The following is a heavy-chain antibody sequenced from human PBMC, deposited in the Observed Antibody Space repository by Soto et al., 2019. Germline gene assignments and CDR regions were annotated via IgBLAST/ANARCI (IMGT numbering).Heavy chain of an antibody. J-gene: IGHJ6*02. CDR2: VNPNSGGT. CDR1: GYTFTGYY. D-gene: IGHD2-8*01. V-gene: IGHV1-2*02. CDR3: AKNGQPPYYYYGLDV. Sequence: ASVKVSCKASGYTFTGYYLHCVRQAPGQGLEWMGWVNPNSGGTSYAQKFQDRVSMTIDTSTGTAYMELRSLTSDDTAIYYCAKNGQPPYYYYGLDVWGQGTKVTVSS.